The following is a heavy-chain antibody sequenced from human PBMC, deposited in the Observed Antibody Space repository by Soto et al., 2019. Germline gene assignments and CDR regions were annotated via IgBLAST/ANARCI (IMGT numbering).Heavy chain of an antibody. CDR2: IKQDGSEK. CDR1: GFTLSDYW. CDR3: ARFNNFPYYFMDV. D-gene: IGHD1-1*01. Sequence: PGGSLSLSCAPSGFTLSDYWMSWVRQAPGKGLEWVANIKQDGSEKFYVDSAKGRFTISRDNAKNSLFLQMNSLRAEDTAVYYCARFNNFPYYFMDVWGRGTTVTVS. J-gene: IGHJ6*03. V-gene: IGHV3-7*01.